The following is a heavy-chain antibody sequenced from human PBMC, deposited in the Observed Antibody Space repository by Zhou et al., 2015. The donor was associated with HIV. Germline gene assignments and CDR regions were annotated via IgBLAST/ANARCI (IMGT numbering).Heavy chain of an antibody. Sequence: QVQLVQSGAEVKKPGSSVKVSCKASGGPFNSYSINWVRQAPGHALEWMGGIIPILRIPNYAETLQGRVTITADESTSTAYMELRSLRSDDTAVYYCATVTDKSDAPHDYGFQSWGQGTMVTVSS. CDR1: GGPFNSYS. D-gene: IGHD3/OR15-3a*01. V-gene: IGHV1-69*16. CDR2: IIPILRIP. J-gene: IGHJ3*01. CDR3: ATVTDKSDAPHDYGFQS.